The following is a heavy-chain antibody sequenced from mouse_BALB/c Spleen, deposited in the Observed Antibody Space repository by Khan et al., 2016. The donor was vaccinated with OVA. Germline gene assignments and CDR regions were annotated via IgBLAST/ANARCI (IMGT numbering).Heavy chain of an antibody. V-gene: IGHV1S135*01. J-gene: IGHJ3*01. D-gene: IGHD2-2*01. CDR2: IDPFSGDT. CDR3: TRHGYVAWFTY. CDR1: GYSFTSYY. Sequence: IQLVQSGPELMKPGASVKISCKASGYSFTSYYIHWVMESHGKSLEWIGYIDPFSGDTTYNQKFKGKATLTVDKSSRTAYILLSNLTSEDSAVYYCTRHGYVAWFTYWGQGTLVTVSA.